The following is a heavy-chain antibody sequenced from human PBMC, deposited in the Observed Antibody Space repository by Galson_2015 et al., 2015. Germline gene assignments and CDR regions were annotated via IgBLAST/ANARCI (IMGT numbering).Heavy chain of an antibody. CDR2: IYPSGGST. J-gene: IGHJ4*02. Sequence: SVKVSCKAFGYTFTSYYIHWVRQAPGQGLEWMGIIYPSGGSTTYAQKFQGRVTMTRDTSTSTVYMELRSLRFEDTAVYYCARDPRRLPGITAAGTSDYWGQRSLVTVSS. CDR3: ARDPRRLPGITAAGTSDY. D-gene: IGHD6-13*01. CDR1: GYTFTSYY. V-gene: IGHV1-46*01.